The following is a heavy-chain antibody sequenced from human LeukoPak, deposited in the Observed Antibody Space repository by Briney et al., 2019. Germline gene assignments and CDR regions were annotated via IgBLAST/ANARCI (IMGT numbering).Heavy chain of an antibody. J-gene: IGHJ4*02. CDR3: AKRDCSDNNCYFVN. D-gene: IGHD1-20*01. Sequence: GGSLRLSCAASGFTLSSYGMSWVRQAPAKGLERVSTLSARGDSTYYVDSVKGRFTISRDNSKNTLYLQMDSLRAEDTAVYFCAKRDCSDNNCYFVNWGQGTLVTVSS. CDR2: LSARGDST. CDR1: GFTLSSYG. V-gene: IGHV3-23*01.